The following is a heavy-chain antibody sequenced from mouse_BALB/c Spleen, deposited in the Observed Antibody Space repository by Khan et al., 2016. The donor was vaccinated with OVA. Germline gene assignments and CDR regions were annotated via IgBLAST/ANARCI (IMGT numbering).Heavy chain of an antibody. Sequence: VQLKQSGPGLVKPSQSLSLTCTVTGYSITSGYAWNWIRQFPGNKLEWMGYISYSGVTSYTPSLKSRISITRDTSKNQFFLQLNSVTTEDTATYDCARANYAGYYFDYWGQGTTLTVSS. CDR2: ISYSGVT. CDR1: GYSITSGYA. V-gene: IGHV3-2*02. D-gene: IGHD2-4*01. CDR3: ARANYAGYYFDY. J-gene: IGHJ2*01.